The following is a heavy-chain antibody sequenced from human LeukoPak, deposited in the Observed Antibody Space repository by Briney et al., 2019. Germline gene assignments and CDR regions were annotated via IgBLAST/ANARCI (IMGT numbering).Heavy chain of an antibody. CDR1: GYTFTGYY. CDR2: INPNRGGT. CDR3: ARGVSRSGYYFLGY. V-gene: IGHV1-2*02. Sequence: GASVKVSCKASGYTFTGYYMHWVRQAPGQGLEWMGWINPNRGGTNYAQKFQGRVTMTRDTSISTAYMELSRLRSDDTAVYYCARGVSRSGYYFLGYWGQGTLVTVSS. D-gene: IGHD3-22*01. J-gene: IGHJ4*02.